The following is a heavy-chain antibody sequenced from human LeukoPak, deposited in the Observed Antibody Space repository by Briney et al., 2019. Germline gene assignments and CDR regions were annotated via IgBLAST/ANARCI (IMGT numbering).Heavy chain of an antibody. CDR3: ASERGRAAARSFYY. CDR1: GFTFRDYY. Sequence: KAGGSLRLSCAASGFTFRDYYMSCLRQAPGKGLEWVSYISSSGSTIYYADSVKGRFTISRDNAKNSLYLQMNSLRAEDTAVYYCASERGRAAARSFYYSGQGTLVTVSS. CDR2: ISSSGSTI. D-gene: IGHD6-13*01. V-gene: IGHV3-11*04. J-gene: IGHJ4*02.